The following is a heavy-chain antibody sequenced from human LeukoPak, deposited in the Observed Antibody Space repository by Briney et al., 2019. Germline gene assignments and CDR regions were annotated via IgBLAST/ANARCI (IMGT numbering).Heavy chain of an antibody. Sequence: GGSLRLSCAASGFTFDDHTMHWVRQGPGKGLEWVSLISWDSSGTSYVDSVKGRFTISRDNAKNSLYLQMNSLRADDTAIYYCARDKIVGPTTLGYWGQGTLVTVSS. J-gene: IGHJ4*02. CDR1: GFTFDDHT. CDR2: ISWDSSGT. CDR3: ARDKIVGPTTLGY. D-gene: IGHD1-26*01. V-gene: IGHV3-43*01.